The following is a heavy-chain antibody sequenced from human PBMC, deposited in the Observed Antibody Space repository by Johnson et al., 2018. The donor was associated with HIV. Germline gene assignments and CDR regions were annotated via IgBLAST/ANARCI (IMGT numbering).Heavy chain of an antibody. D-gene: IGHD3-22*01. CDR2: ISWDGGST. CDR3: ASSLHYYDSSGYRGAFDI. CDR1: GFTFDDYA. J-gene: IGHJ3*02. Sequence: EVQLVESGGVVVQPGGSLRLSCAASGFTFDDYAMHWVRQAPGKGLEWVSLISWDGGSTYYADSVTGRFTISRYNSKNSLYLQMNSLRAEDTALYYCASSLHYYDSSGYRGAFDIWGQGTMVTVSS. V-gene: IGHV3-43D*03.